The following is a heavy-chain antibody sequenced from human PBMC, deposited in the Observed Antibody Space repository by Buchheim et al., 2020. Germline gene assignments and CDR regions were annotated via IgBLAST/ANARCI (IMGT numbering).Heavy chain of an antibody. J-gene: IGHJ2*01. Sequence: VELVESGGGLVQPGGFLRLSCAASGFPFSSYSMNWVRPASGQGLAWVEVTRYYVSNKYYADSVNGRFTISRVNSKKQLYLPMSSLRAEDTAVYYCARSGAYCGGDCYSSWYFDLWGRGTL. CDR1: GFPFSSYS. CDR2: TRYYVSNK. D-gene: IGHD2-21*02. CDR3: ARSGAYCGGDCYSSWYFDL. V-gene: IGHV3-33*08.